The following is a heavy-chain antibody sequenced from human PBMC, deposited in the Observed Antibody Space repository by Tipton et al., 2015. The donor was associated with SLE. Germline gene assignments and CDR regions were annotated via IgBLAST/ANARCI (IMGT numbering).Heavy chain of an antibody. V-gene: IGHV3-33*01. J-gene: IGHJ2*01. CDR3: ARARGGLGGSGWYFEL. CDR1: GFTLSPYG. D-gene: IGHD1-26*01. CDR2: IWYDGTNE. Sequence: QLVQSGGGVVQPGRSLRLSCASSGFTLSPYGMHWVRQAPGKGLEWVAVIWYDGTNENYADSVKGRFTISRDNSKNTLFLQMNSLRAEDTAVYYCARARGGLGGSGWYFELWGRGTLVIVSS.